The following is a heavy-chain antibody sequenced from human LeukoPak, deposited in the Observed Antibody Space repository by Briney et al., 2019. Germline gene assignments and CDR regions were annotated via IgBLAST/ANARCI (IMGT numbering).Heavy chain of an antibody. CDR1: GGSISGYY. Sequence: SGTLSLTCAVYGGSISGYYWIWIRQPPGRGLEWSGEINHSGSTNYNQSHKTRVTISVDTSKNQSSLQLSSGTADDTAVYYCARIGRCSSTSCYVWGGYYYYYFMDVWGKGTTVTVSS. CDR2: INHSGST. V-gene: IGHV4-34*01. CDR3: ARIGRCSSTSCYVWGGYYYYYFMDV. J-gene: IGHJ6*03. D-gene: IGHD2-2*01.